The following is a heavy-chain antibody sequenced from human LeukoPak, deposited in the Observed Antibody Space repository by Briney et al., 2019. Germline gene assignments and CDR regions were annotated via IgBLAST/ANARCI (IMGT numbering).Heavy chain of an antibody. Sequence: SETLSLTCTVSGGSVSSASHYWSWNRQPPGKGLEWIGYVYYSGSTNSNPSLKSRVTISLDTSKNQFSLKLSSVTAADTAVYYCAREGAYYFGLGPFDPWGQGTLVTVSS. CDR3: AREGAYYFGLGPFDP. CDR2: VYYSGST. V-gene: IGHV4-61*01. CDR1: GGSVSSASHY. D-gene: IGHD3-10*01. J-gene: IGHJ5*02.